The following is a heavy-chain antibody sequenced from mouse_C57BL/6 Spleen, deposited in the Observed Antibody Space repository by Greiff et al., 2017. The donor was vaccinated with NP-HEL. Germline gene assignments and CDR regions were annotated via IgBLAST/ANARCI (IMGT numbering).Heavy chain of an antibody. Sequence: EVHLVESGPELVKPGASVKMSCKASGYTFTDYNMHWVKQSHGKSLEWIGYINPNNGGTSYNQKFKGKATLTVNKSSSTAYMELRSLTSEESAVYYCAYYDGYYEDAMDYWGQGTSVTVSS. CDR1: GYTFTDYN. CDR2: INPNNGGT. D-gene: IGHD2-3*01. CDR3: AYYDGYYEDAMDY. V-gene: IGHV1-22*01. J-gene: IGHJ4*01.